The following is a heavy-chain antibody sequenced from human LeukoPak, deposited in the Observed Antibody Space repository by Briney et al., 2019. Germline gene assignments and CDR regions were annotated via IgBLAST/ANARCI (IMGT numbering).Heavy chain of an antibody. CDR2: ISGSGGST. D-gene: IGHD3-10*01. V-gene: IGHV3-23*01. J-gene: IGHJ4*02. Sequence: GGTLRLSCAASGFTFSSYGMSWVRQAPGKGLEWVSAISGSGGSTYYADSVKGRFTISRDNAKNSLYLQMNSLRAEDTAVYYCARDITRIDYWGQGALVTVSS. CDR1: GFTFSSYG. CDR3: ARDITRIDY.